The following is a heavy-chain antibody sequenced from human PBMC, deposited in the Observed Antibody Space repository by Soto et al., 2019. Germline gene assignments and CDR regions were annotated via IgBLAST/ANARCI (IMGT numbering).Heavy chain of an antibody. Sequence: SETLSLTCAVYGGSFSGYYWSWIRQPPGKGLEWIGEINHSGSTNYNPSLKSRVTISVDTSKNQFSLKLTSVTAADSAVYFCARLEGLATISYYFDFWGQGALVTVSS. CDR2: INHSGST. D-gene: IGHD6-19*01. CDR1: GGSFSGYY. V-gene: IGHV4-34*01. J-gene: IGHJ4*02. CDR3: ARLEGLATISYYFDF.